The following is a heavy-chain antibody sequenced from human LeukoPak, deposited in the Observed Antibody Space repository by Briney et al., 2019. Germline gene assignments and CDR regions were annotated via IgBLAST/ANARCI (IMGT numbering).Heavy chain of an antibody. CDR1: GGSISGSSYY. CDR3: ARPTGITGNPFDY. CDR2: IYYSGST. Sequence: PSETLSLTCTVSGGSISGSSYYWGWIRQPPGKGLEWIGSIYYSGSTYYNPSLKSRVTISVDTSKNQFSLKLTSVTAADTAVYYCARPTGITGNPFDYWGQGTLVTVSS. V-gene: IGHV4-39*01. J-gene: IGHJ4*02. D-gene: IGHD1-20*01.